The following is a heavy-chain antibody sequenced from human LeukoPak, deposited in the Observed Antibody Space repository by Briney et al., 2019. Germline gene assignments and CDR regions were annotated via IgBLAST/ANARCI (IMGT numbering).Heavy chain of an antibody. CDR1: GGSISSGDYS. CDR3: ARVLTGGYWYFDL. J-gene: IGHJ2*01. Sequence: TLSLTCAVSGGSISSGDYSWSWIRQPPGEGLEWIGYIYHSGSTYYDPSLKSRVTISLDRSKDQFSLKLSSVTAADTAVYYCARVLTGGYWYFDLWGRGTLVTVSS. D-gene: IGHD7-27*01. V-gene: IGHV4-30-2*01. CDR2: IYHSGST.